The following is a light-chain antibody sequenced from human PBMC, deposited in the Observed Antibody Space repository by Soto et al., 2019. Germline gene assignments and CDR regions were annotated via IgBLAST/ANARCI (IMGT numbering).Light chain of an antibody. CDR1: QSIGSA. CDR3: QQYRT. CDR2: EAS. V-gene: IGKV3D-20*02. Sequence: EIVLTQSPATLSVSPGDRATLSCRASQSIGSAIAWYHQRSGQAPRLLIYEASSRATGIPDRFSGSGSGTDFTLTIIRLEPEDFAVYYCQQYRTFGQGTRLEIK. J-gene: IGKJ5*01.